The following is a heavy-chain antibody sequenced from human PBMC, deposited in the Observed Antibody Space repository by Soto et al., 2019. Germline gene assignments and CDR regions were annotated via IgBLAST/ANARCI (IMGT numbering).Heavy chain of an antibody. D-gene: IGHD2-2*01. CDR1: GGSISSYY. J-gene: IGHJ3*02. CDR2: MFHSGST. CDR3: GRHLGYCSTTSCHGGDAFDI. V-gene: IGHV4-59*08. Sequence: PSETLSLTCTVSGGSISSYYWSWLRQPPGKGLEWIGYMFHSGSTNYNPSLKSRVTMSVDTSKNQFSLKLNSVTAADTAIYYCGRHLGYCSTTSCHGGDAFDIRGQGTMVTVSS.